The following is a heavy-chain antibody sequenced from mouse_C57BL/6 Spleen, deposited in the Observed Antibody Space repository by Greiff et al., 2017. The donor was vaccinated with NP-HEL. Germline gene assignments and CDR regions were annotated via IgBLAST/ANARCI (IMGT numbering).Heavy chain of an antibody. CDR3: ARPLLRPYYFDY. CDR1: GYTFTSYW. Sequence: QVQLQQPGAELVKPGASVKMSCKASGYTFTSYWITWVKQRPGQGLEWIGDIYPGSGSTNYNEKFKSKATLTVDTSSSTAYMQLSSLTSEDSAVYYCARPLLRPYYFDYWGQGTTLTVSS. V-gene: IGHV1-55*01. J-gene: IGHJ2*01. CDR2: IYPGSGST. D-gene: IGHD1-2*01.